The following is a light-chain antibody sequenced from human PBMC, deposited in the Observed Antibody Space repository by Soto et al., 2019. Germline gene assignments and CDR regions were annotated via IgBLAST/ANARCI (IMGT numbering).Light chain of an antibody. V-gene: IGKV4-1*01. CDR3: QQYYSTPPT. Sequence: DIVMTQSPDSLALSLGERATINCKSSQSVLYSSNNKNYLAWYQQKPGQPPQLLVYWASTRESGVPDRFSGSGSGTDFTLTVSSLQAEDVAVYYGQQYYSTPPTFGQGTKVEI. CDR1: QSVLYSSNNKNY. CDR2: WAS. J-gene: IGKJ1*01.